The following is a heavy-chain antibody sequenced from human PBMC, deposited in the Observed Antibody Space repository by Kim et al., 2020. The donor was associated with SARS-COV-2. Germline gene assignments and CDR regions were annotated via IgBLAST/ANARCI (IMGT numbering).Heavy chain of an antibody. CDR1: GASVSSPYHH. CDR3: ARASTVTGGPHFDH. D-gene: IGHD4-17*01. V-gene: IGHV4-61*01. J-gene: IGHJ4*01. CDR2: IHYSGAT. Sequence: SETLSLTCTVSGASVSSPYHHWAWIRQPPAKGLEWIGYIHYSGATKDNASLKSRLTMSVDTSMNQFSLNLNSVTTADTAVYFCARASTVTGGPHFDHWG.